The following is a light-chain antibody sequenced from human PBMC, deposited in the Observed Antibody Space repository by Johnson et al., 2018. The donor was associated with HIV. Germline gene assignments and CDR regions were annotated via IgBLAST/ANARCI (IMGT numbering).Light chain of an antibody. CDR3: GIWDASLSPLNV. J-gene: IGLJ1*01. CDR2: EDN. CDR1: VSNIESYF. Sequence: QSVLTQPPSVSAAPGQTVNISCSGNVSNIESYFVSWYQQLPGAAPTLLIYEDNKRPSGIPYRFSGSKSGATATLGITGLQTGDEADYYCGIWDASLSPLNVFGTGTTVTVL. V-gene: IGLV1-51*02.